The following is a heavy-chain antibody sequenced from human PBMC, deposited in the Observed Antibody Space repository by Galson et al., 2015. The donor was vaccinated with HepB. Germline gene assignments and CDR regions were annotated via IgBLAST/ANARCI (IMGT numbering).Heavy chain of an antibody. CDR3: ATVAWVVTSGFDI. V-gene: IGHV3-30*02. CDR1: GFAFSGYA. J-gene: IGHJ3*02. Sequence: SLRLSCAASGFAFSGYAMHWVRQAPLKGLEWVAYISYDETTKHYADSVKGRFTISRDNSKDTLYLQLNSLRTEDTAVYYCATVAWVVTSGFDIWGRGTMVTVSS. D-gene: IGHD4-23*01. CDR2: ISYDETTK.